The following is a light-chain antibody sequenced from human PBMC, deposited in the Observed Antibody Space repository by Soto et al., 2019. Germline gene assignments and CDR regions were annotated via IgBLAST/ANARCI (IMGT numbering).Light chain of an antibody. CDR2: LTS. J-gene: IGKJ4*01. CDR1: QTINTY. CDR3: QQSYTLPLI. V-gene: IGKV1-39*01. Sequence: DIQMTQSPSSLSASVGDRVTITCRANQTINTYLNWYQHKPGKAPKLLIYLTSNLQSGVPSRFSGGGSGTDFSLTISSLQTEDFATYYCQQSYTLPLIFGGGTKVDIK.